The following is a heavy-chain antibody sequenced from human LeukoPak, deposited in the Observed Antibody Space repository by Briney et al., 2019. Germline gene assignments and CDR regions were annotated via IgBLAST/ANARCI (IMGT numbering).Heavy chain of an antibody. CDR1: GDSISSGDYY. V-gene: IGHV4-31*03. CDR2: IDNSGTT. J-gene: IGHJ4*02. CDR3: ARRVIIRSYYYDY. Sequence: PSETLSLTCFVSGDSISSGDYYWSWIRQRPGKGLESIGYIDNSGTTYYNPSLKSRVTISVDTSQNQFSLKLSSVTAADTAVYYCARRVIIRSYYYDYWGQGTLVTVSS. D-gene: IGHD3-10*01.